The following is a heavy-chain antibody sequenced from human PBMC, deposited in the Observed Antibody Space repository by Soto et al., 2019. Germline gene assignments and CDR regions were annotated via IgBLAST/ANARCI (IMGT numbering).Heavy chain of an antibody. CDR1: GFTFSGYA. V-gene: IGHV3-23*01. CDR3: ASKVSGSTGRPDLWYFDL. Sequence: EVQLLDSGGGLVQPGGSLRLSCAASGFTFSGYALTWVRQAPGKGLEWVSAISGGGDATFYADSVKGRFTISRDNSKNTLYLQMNTLRAEDTAVYYCASKVSGSTGRPDLWYFDLWGRGTLDTVSS. D-gene: IGHD3-10*01. CDR2: ISGGGDAT. J-gene: IGHJ2*01.